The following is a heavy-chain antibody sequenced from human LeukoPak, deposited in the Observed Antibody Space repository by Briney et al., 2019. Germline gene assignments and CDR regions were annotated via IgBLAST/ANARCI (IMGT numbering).Heavy chain of an antibody. CDR3: SRAPITMVRGVYFYYGMDV. V-gene: IGHV3-49*04. J-gene: IGHJ6*02. Sequence: GGSLRLSCAASGFTFTSQGMAWVRQAPGQGLEWVGFIGSIAYGGPTDYAASVKRRFTISRDDSISIAYLQMSSLKTEDTAVYYCSRAPITMVRGVYFYYGMDVWGQGTTVTVSS. CDR1: GFTFTSQG. CDR2: IGSIAYGGPT. D-gene: IGHD3-10*01.